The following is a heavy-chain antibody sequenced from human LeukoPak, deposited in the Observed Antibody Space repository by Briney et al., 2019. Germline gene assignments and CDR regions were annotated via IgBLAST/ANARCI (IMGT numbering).Heavy chain of an antibody. V-gene: IGHV3-74*01. CDR1: GFTLSSYW. D-gene: IGHD1-26*01. CDR2: INSDGSST. Sequence: GGSLRLSCAASGFTLSSYWMHWVRQAPGKGLVWVSRINSDGSSTSYADSVKGRFTISRDNAKNTLYLQMNSLRAEDTAVYYCARDSEGDYYFDYWGQGTLVTVSS. CDR3: ARDSEGDYYFDY. J-gene: IGHJ4*02.